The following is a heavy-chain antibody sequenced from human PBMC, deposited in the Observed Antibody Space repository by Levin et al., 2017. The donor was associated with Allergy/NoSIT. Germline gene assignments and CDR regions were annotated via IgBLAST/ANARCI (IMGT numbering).Heavy chain of an antibody. Sequence: QTLSLTCTFSGFSLSTRGMCVTWIRQPPGKALEWLALIDWDDDKYYSASLKTRLTISRDTSKNQVVLTMTTMDPVDTATYYCARMSYYDSRNYSIGRGWFDPWRQGTLVTVSS. J-gene: IGHJ5*02. D-gene: IGHD3-22*01. CDR1: GFSLSTRGMC. V-gene: IGHV2-70*01. CDR2: IDWDDDK. CDR3: ARMSYYDSRNYSIGRGWFDP.